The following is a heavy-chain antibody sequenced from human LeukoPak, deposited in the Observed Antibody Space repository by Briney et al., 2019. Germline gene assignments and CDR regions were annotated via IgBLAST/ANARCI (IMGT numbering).Heavy chain of an antibody. CDR3: AKAFSGYYLSNAFDI. V-gene: IGHV3-30*18. J-gene: IGHJ3*02. Sequence: GGSLRLSCAASGFTFSSYSMNWVRQAPGKGLEWVAVISYDGSNKYYADSVKGRFTISRDNSKNTLYLQMNSLRAEDTAVYYCAKAFSGYYLSNAFDIWGQGTMVTVSS. CDR1: GFTFSSYS. D-gene: IGHD3-22*01. CDR2: ISYDGSNK.